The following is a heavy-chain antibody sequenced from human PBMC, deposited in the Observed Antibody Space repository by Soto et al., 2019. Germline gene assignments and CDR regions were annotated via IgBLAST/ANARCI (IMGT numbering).Heavy chain of an antibody. CDR2: ISFNGANK. CDR3: ATGLNY. Sequence: GSLRLSCAASGFTFTSFAMHWVRQAPSKGLEWVAVISFNGANKYYADSVKGRFTISRDNSKNTLYLQMNSLRPDDTALYYCATGLNYWGQGTLVTVSS. V-gene: IGHV3-30-3*01. J-gene: IGHJ4*02. CDR1: GFTFTSFA.